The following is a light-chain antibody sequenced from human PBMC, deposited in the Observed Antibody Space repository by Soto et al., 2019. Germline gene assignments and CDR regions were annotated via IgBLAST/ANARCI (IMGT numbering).Light chain of an antibody. Sequence: EIVMTQSPATLSVSPGERATLSCRASQSVSSKLAWYQQKPGQAPRLLIYGASTRATDIPARFSGSGAGTEFTLTISSLQSEDFATYYCQEYRNNYGTFGQGTKVEIK. CDR1: QSVSSK. V-gene: IGKV3-15*01. CDR2: GAS. J-gene: IGKJ1*01. CDR3: QEYRNNYGT.